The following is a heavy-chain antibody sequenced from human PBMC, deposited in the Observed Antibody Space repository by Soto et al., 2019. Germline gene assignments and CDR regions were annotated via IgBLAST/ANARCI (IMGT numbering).Heavy chain of an antibody. D-gene: IGHD3-3*01. V-gene: IGHV3-21*01. Sequence: EVQLVESGGGLVKPGGSLRLSCAASGFTFSSYSMNWVRQAPGKGLEWVASISSSSSYIYYADSVKGRFTISRDNAKNSLYLQMNSMRAEDTAVYYCARESGYYTHGMDVWGQGTTVTVSS. CDR1: GFTFSSYS. J-gene: IGHJ6*02. CDR3: ARESGYYTHGMDV. CDR2: ISSSSSYI.